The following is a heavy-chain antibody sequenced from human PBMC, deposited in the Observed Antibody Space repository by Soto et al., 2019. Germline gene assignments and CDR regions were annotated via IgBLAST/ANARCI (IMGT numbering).Heavy chain of an antibody. Sequence: PGDSLQISSKVSGYSFTSYWISWVRQMPGKGLEWMGRIDPSDSYTNYSPSFQGHVTISADKSISTAYLQWSSLKASDTAMYYCARPLVVPAAIGSWNYYYGMDVWGQGTTVTVSS. CDR2: IDPSDSYT. CDR3: ARPLVVPAAIGSWNYYYGMDV. J-gene: IGHJ6*02. V-gene: IGHV5-10-1*01. D-gene: IGHD2-2*02. CDR1: GYSFTSYW.